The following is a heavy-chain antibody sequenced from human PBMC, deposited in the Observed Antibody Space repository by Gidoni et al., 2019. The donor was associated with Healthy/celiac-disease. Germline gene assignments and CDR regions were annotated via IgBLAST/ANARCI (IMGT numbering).Heavy chain of an antibody. CDR2: IYYSGST. V-gene: IGHV4-59*01. CDR3: ARVYDILTGYYYFDY. Sequence: QVQLQESGPGLVKPSETLSLTCTVSGGSISSYYWSWIRQPPGKGLEWIGYIYYSGSTNYNPSLKSRVTISVDTSKNQFSLKLSSVTAADTAVYYCARVYDILTGYYYFDYWGQGTLVTVSS. CDR1: GGSISSYY. D-gene: IGHD3-9*01. J-gene: IGHJ4*02.